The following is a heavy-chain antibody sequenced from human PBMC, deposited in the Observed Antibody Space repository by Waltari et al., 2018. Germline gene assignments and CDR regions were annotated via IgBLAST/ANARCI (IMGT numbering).Heavy chain of an antibody. CDR3: ARIGETGWPFHSVDF. D-gene: IGHD6-19*01. V-gene: IGHV1-18*01. CDR2: VSAYNGNT. J-gene: IGHJ3*01. Sequence: QASGYPFRNYAVTWIQQAPGQGLEWVGFVSAYNGNTDYAQRFKGRVTMTTDTSTSTVHMELWGLRSDDTAIYYCARIGETGWPFHSVDFWGQGTMVTVAS. CDR1: GYPFRNYA.